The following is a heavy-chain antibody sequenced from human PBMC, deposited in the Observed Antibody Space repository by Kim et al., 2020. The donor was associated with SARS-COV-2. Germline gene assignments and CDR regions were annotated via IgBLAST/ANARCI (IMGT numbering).Heavy chain of an antibody. Sequence: PTLKSGVTISVDRSKNQFSRKLSSVTAADTAVYYCAGGLRYFDWLSRFDPWGQGTLVTVSS. V-gene: IGHV4-30-2*01. J-gene: IGHJ5*02. CDR3: AGGLRYFDWLSRFDP. D-gene: IGHD3-9*01.